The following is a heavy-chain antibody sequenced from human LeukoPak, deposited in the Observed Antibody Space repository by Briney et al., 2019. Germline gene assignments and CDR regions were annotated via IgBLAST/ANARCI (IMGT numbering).Heavy chain of an antibody. Sequence: PGGSLCLTCTVSGFSISGGDSNCGRQAPGKGLEWLSYISRSGSTIYYADSVRGRFTISRDNGKNTLYLQMNSLRAEDTAVYYCAARTCFSDYFFGPWGQGILVTVSS. CDR2: ISRSGSTI. J-gene: IGHJ5*02. V-gene: IGHV3-48*03. CDR1: GFSISGGD. CDR3: AARTCFSDYFFGP. D-gene: IGHD4-17*01.